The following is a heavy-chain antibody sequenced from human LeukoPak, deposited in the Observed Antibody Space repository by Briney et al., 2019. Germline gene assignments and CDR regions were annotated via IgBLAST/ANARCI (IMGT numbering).Heavy chain of an antibody. Sequence: PSETLPLTCAVCGGSFIGYFWSWIRQPPGKGLEWIGYIYHSGSTYYNPSLKSRVTISVDRSKNQFSLKLSSVTAADTAVYYCARVHGRRTNYYFYYLGQGTLVSVSS. D-gene: IGHD4/OR15-4a*01. J-gene: IGHJ4*02. CDR1: GGSFIGYF. CDR2: IYHSGST. V-gene: IGHV4-30-2*01. CDR3: ARVHGRRTNYYFYY.